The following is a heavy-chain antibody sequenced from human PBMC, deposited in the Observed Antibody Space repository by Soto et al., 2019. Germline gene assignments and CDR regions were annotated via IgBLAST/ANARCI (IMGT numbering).Heavy chain of an antibody. CDR1: GFTFSSYS. CDR2: ISSSSSYI. Sequence: GGSLRLSCAASGFTFSSYSMNWVRQAPGKGLEWVSSISSSSSYIYYADSVKGRFTISRDNAKNSLYLQMNSLRAEDTAVYYWARSRDGYNYYYYYGMDVWGQGTTVTVSS. CDR3: ARSRDGYNYYYYYGMDV. D-gene: IGHD5-12*01. J-gene: IGHJ6*02. V-gene: IGHV3-21*01.